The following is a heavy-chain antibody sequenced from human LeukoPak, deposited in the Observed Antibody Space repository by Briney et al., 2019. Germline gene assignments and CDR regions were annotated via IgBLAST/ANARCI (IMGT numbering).Heavy chain of an antibody. V-gene: IGHV1-2*02. CDR1: GYIFTDLY. Sequence: GASVKVSCRASGYIFTDLYIHWLRQAPGQGLEYMGRINPKNGGANYAQEFQGRVTMTRDTSISTTYMELNSLTSDDTAVYYCARVQLLSDDVFNVWGQGTMVTVSP. D-gene: IGHD3-10*01. CDR2: INPKNGGA. CDR3: ARVQLLSDDVFNV. J-gene: IGHJ3*01.